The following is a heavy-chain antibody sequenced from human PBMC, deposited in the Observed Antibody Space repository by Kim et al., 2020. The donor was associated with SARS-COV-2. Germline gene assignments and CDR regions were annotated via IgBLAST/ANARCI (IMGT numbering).Heavy chain of an antibody. CDR3: AIGFGELSLDY. Sequence: SETLSLTCTVSGGSISSSSYYWGWIRQPPGKGLEWIGSIYYSGSTYYNPSLKSRVNISVDTSKNQFSLKLSSVTAADTAVYYCAIGFGELSLDYWGQGTLVTVSS. CDR1: GGSISSSSYY. D-gene: IGHD3-10*01. V-gene: IGHV4-39*01. CDR2: IYYSGST. J-gene: IGHJ4*02.